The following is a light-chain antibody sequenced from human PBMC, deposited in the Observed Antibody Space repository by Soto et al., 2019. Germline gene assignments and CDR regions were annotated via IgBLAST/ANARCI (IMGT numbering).Light chain of an antibody. CDR2: AVS. CDR1: QSVSSSY. Sequence: EIVLTQSPGTLSLSPGERATLSCRASQSVSSSYLAWYQQRPGQAPRLVIFAVSIRAPGIPDRFSGSGSGTDFTLTINRLEREDFAVYYCQQYGSSRWTFGQGTKVDIK. CDR3: QQYGSSRWT. V-gene: IGKV3-20*01. J-gene: IGKJ1*01.